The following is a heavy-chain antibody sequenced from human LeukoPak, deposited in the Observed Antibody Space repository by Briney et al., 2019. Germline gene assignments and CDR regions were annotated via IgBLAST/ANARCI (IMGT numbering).Heavy chain of an antibody. J-gene: IGHJ3*02. CDR1: GGSISSYY. D-gene: IGHD3-3*01. Sequence: SGTLSLTCTVSGGSISSYYWSWIRQPPGKGLEWIGYIYYSGSTNYNPSLKSRVTISVDTSKNQFSLKLSSVTAADTAEYYCAKLTIFGVVGGDAFDIWGQGTMVTVSS. CDR2: IYYSGST. V-gene: IGHV4-59*01. CDR3: AKLTIFGVVGGDAFDI.